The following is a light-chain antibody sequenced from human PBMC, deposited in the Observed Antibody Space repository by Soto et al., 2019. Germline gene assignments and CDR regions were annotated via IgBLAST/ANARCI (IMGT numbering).Light chain of an antibody. Sequence: EILMAQSPDTLSVSPGERASHSCRAGQGVTTNFSWYQQKSGQSPRLLIYDVSIRATGVPARFSGTGSDTDFTLTISGLQSEDSAVYFCQQYNNWPFSLGQGTRLEIK. J-gene: IGKJ5*01. CDR2: DVS. CDR1: QGVTTN. CDR3: QQYNNWPFS. V-gene: IGKV3-15*01.